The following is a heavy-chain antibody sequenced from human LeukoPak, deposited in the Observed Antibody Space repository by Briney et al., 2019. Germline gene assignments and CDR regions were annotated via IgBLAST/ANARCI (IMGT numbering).Heavy chain of an antibody. J-gene: IGHJ6*02. V-gene: IGHV4-59*01. Sequence: SSETLSLTCTVSGGSISSYKWTWTRQPPGKGLEWIGYVDYSGNTNYNPSLKSRVTISVDTSEKKFSLKLSSVTAADTAVYYCARDQERQRGYSYGANNFYYYGMDVWGQGTTVIVSS. CDR1: GGSISSYK. CDR2: VDYSGNT. D-gene: IGHD5-18*01. CDR3: ARDQERQRGYSYGANNFYYYGMDV.